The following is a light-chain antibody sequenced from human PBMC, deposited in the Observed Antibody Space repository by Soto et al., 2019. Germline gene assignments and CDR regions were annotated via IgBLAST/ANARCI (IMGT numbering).Light chain of an antibody. CDR2: GNL. CDR1: SSNLGAGYD. CDR3: SSYTSSSTLV. J-gene: IGLJ1*01. Sequence: QSVLTQPPSVSGAPGQRVTISCTGSSSNLGAGYDVHWYQHLPGAAPKLLIYGNLNRPSGVPDRFSGSKSGTSASLAITGLQADDEADYYCSSYTSSSTLVFGTGTKVTVL. V-gene: IGLV1-40*01.